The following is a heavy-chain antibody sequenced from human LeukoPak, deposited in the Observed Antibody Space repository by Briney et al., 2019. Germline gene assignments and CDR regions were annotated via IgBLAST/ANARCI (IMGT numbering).Heavy chain of an antibody. CDR3: ARGQQLETIDY. Sequence: GGSLRLSCAVSGFTFSSYQMNWVRQAPGKGLEWVSYISSSGSSIYYADSVKGRFTISRDNAKNSLYLQMNSLRAEDTAVYYCARGQQLETIDYWGQGTLVTVSS. D-gene: IGHD6-13*01. CDR2: ISSSGSSI. CDR1: GFTFSSYQ. J-gene: IGHJ4*02. V-gene: IGHV3-48*03.